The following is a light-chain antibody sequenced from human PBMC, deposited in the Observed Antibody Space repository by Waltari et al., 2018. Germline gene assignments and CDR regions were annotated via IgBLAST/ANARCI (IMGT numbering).Light chain of an antibody. CDR1: QSILCNSNDKNY. CDR2: WAS. J-gene: IGKJ1*01. Sequence: IVMTQSPVFLSVSVGERATNNVKFTQSILCNSNDKNYLAWYQQKPGQPPKQLISWASTRQSGVPDRFSGSEAGTDFTLTTNSLQAEDVAVYDGQKYYSRRTFGRGTRVEIK. V-gene: IGKV4-1*01. CDR3: QKYYSRRT.